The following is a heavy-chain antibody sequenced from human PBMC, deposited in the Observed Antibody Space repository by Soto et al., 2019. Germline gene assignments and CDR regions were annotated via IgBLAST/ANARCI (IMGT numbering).Heavy chain of an antibody. V-gene: IGHV3-33*01. D-gene: IGHD3-10*01. J-gene: IGHJ4*02. CDR2: IWYDGSNK. CDR1: GFTFSSYG. CDR3: ARDYYGSGSYYNPG. Sequence: PGGSLRLSCAASGFTFSSYGMHWVRQAPGKGLEWVAVIWYDGSNKYYADSVKGRFTISRDNSKNTLYLQMNSLRAEDTAVYYCARDYYGSGSYYNPGWGQGTLVTVSS.